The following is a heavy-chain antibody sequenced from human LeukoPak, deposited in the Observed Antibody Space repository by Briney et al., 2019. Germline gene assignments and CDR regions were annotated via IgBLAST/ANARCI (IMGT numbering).Heavy chain of an antibody. D-gene: IGHD4-17*01. CDR2: INPSGGST. V-gene: IGHV1-46*01. CDR1: GYTFTSYY. J-gene: IGHJ4*02. CDR3: ARTTTVIPFDY. Sequence: ASVKVSCKASGYTFTSYYMHWVRQAPGQGLEWMGIINPSGGSTSYAHKFQGRVTMTRDMSTTTVYMELSSLRSEDTAVYYCARTTTVIPFDYWGQGTLVTVSS.